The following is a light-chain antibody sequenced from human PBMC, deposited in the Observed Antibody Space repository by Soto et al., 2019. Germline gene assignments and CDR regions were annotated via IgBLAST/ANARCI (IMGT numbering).Light chain of an antibody. V-gene: IGKV1-12*01. CDR1: QDISSS. CDR2: AVS. J-gene: IGKJ5*01. Sequence: DIQMTQSPSSLSASVGDRVTITCRASQDISSSLVWYQQKPGKAPELLIYAVSTLQSGVPSRFSGSGSGTDFTLTISSLQPEDFATYYCQKANSSPPTTFGQGTRLEIK. CDR3: QKANSSPPTT.